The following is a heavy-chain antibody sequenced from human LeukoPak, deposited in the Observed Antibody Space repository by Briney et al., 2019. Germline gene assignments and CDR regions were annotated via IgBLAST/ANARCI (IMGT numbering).Heavy chain of an antibody. CDR2: IKQDGSEK. J-gene: IGHJ4*02. CDR3: ASGPITIFGVVTY. V-gene: IGHV3-7*01. Sequence: GGSLRLSCAASGFTFSSYWMSWVRQAPGKGLEWVANIKQDGSEKYYVDSVEGRFTISRDNAKNSLYLQMNSLRAEDTAVYYCASGPITIFGVVTYWGQGTLVTVSS. CDR1: GFTFSSYW. D-gene: IGHD3-3*01.